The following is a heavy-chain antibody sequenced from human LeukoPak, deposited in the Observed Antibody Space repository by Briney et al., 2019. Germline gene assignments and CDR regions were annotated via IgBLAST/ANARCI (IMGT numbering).Heavy chain of an antibody. D-gene: IGHD3-16*01. CDR2: IFFDGSNK. J-gene: IGHJ4*02. V-gene: IGHV3-30-3*01. CDR1: GFTFSTYA. Sequence: GGSLRLSCAASGFTFSTYAMHWVRQAPGKGLDWAAFIFFDGSNKYYADSVKGRFTISRDDSKNTLYLQMDSLRPEDTAVYYCARDLGEWGRVDDWGQGTLVTVSS. CDR3: ARDLGEWGRVDD.